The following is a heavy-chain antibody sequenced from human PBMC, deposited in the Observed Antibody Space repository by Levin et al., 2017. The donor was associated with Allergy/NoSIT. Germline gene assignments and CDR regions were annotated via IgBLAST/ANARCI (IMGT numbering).Heavy chain of an antibody. CDR1: GFTFSSYA. CDR2: ISYDGSNK. CDR3: ARGGSGWSGEAYFDY. V-gene: IGHV3-30-3*01. D-gene: IGHD6-19*01. Sequence: GGSLRLSCAASGFTFSSYAMHWVRQAPGKGLEWVAVISYDGSNKYYADSVKGRFTISRDNSKNTLYLQMNSLRAEDTAVYYCARGGSGWSGEAYFDYWGQGTLVTVSS. J-gene: IGHJ4*02.